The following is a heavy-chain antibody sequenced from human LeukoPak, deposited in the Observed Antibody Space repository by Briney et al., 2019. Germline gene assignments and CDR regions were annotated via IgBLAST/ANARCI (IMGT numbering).Heavy chain of an antibody. V-gene: IGHV4-59*11. D-gene: IGHD4-23*01. Sequence: PSETLSLTRSVSGVSIRGQYWSWLRQAPGKGLEWLGYIYHRGGPYYSPSPSGTTYYNPSLTSRVTISLDKSNHHVSLEVNSVTAADTAVYYCAIQHYGRNSALGDWGRGILVTVSS. CDR2: IYHRGGPYYSPSPSGTT. CDR3: AIQHYGRNSALGD. J-gene: IGHJ4*02. CDR1: GVSIRGQY.